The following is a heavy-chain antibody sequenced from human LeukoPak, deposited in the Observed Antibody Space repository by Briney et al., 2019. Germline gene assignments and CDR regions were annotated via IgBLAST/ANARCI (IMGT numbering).Heavy chain of an antibody. Sequence: SVRVSFKASGGTFNIDTISWVRQAPGQGLEWMGGIIPILGIANYAQKFQGRVTITADKSTSTAYMELSSLRSEDTAVYYCARDPDSDYGDYDGFDPWGQGTLVTVSS. CDR1: GGTFNIDT. CDR2: IIPILGIA. V-gene: IGHV1-69*04. J-gene: IGHJ5*02. D-gene: IGHD4-17*01. CDR3: ARDPDSDYGDYDGFDP.